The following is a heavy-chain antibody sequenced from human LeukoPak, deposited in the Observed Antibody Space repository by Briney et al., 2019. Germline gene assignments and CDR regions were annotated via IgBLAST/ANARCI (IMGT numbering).Heavy chain of an antibody. CDR3: AKTGEGGTYSSGWYGHYYFDY. CDR1: GGSMSSYY. J-gene: IGHJ4*02. Sequence: PSETLSLTCTVSGGSMSSYYWSWIRQPAGKGLEWIGRIYTSGSTDYNPSLKSRVTMSVDTSKNQFSLKLSSVTAADTAVYYCAKTGEGGTYSSGWYGHYYFDYWGQGALVTVSS. CDR2: IYTSGST. D-gene: IGHD6-19*01. V-gene: IGHV4-4*07.